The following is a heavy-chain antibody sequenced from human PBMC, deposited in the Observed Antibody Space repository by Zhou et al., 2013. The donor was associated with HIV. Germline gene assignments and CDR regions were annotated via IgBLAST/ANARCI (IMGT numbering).Heavy chain of an antibody. J-gene: IGHJ4*02. D-gene: IGHD3-22*01. CDR2: INPNSGGT. CDR1: GYTFTGYY. V-gene: IGHV1-2*02. CDR3: ARSIPPGYSSVGFGYYDSSQYYFDY. Sequence: QVQLVQSGAEVKKPGASVKVSCKASGYTFTGYYMHWVRQAPGQGLEWMGWINPNSGGTNYAQKFQGRVTMTRDTSISTAYMELSRLRSDDTAVYYCARSIPPGYSSVGFGYYDSSQYYFDYWGPGNAGHRLL.